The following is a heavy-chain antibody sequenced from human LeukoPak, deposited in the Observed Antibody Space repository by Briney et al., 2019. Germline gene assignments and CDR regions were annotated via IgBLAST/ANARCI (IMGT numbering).Heavy chain of an antibody. V-gene: IGHV3-48*03. CDR2: IRSSGNTM. CDR1: GFTFSSYE. Sequence: SGGSLRLSCAASGFTFSSYEMNWVRQAPGKGLEWVSYIRSSGNTMYYADSVKGRFTISRDNAKNSLYLQMNSLRAEDTAVYYCARGAWSGSYLGAFDIWGERSMASVSS. J-gene: IGHJ3*02. D-gene: IGHD3-3*01. CDR3: ARGAWSGSYLGAFDI.